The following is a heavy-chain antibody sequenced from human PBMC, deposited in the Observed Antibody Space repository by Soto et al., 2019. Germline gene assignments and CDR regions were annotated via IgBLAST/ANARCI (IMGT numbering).Heavy chain of an antibody. CDR3: ARGYCSSTSCLANYYGMDV. D-gene: IGHD2-2*01. Sequence: GGSLRLSCAASGFTFSSYSMNWVRQAPGKGLEWVSSISSSSSYIYYADSVKGRFTISRDNAKNSLYLQMNSLRAEDTAVYYCARGYCSSTSCLANYYGMDVWGQGTTVTVSS. J-gene: IGHJ6*02. CDR1: GFTFSSYS. V-gene: IGHV3-21*01. CDR2: ISSSSSYI.